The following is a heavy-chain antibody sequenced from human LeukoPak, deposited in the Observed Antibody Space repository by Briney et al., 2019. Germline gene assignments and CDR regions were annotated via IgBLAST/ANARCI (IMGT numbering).Heavy chain of an antibody. Sequence: PSETLSLTCTVSGGSISSYYWSWIRQPPGKGLEWIGYIYYSGSTNYNPSLKSRVTISVDTSKNQFSLKLSSVTAADTAVYYCARSKIYSGTNYYMDVWGKGTTATVSS. CDR2: IYYSGST. D-gene: IGHD3-10*01. J-gene: IGHJ6*03. CDR1: GGSISSYY. CDR3: ARSKIYSGTNYYMDV. V-gene: IGHV4-59*12.